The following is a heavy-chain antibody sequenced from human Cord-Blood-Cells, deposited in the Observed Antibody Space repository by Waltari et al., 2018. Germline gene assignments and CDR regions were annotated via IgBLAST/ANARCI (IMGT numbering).Heavy chain of an antibody. J-gene: IGHJ2*01. V-gene: IGHV3-23*04. Sequence: EVQLVESGGGLVQPGGSLRLSCAASGVTFSSDAMSWVRQAPGKGLEWVSAISGSGGSTYYADSVKGRFTISRDNSKNTLYLQMNSLRAEDTAVYYCAKREANWGSRGHFDLWGRGTLVTVSS. CDR1: GVTFSSDA. CDR3: AKREANWGSRGHFDL. D-gene: IGHD7-27*01. CDR2: ISGSGGST.